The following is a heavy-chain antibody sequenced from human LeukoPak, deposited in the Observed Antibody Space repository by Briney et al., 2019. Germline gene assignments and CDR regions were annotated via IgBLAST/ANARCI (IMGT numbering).Heavy chain of an antibody. V-gene: IGHV3-23*01. CDR1: GFTFSNYA. CDR2: ISGGGRT. D-gene: IGHD3-10*01. Sequence: PGGSLRLSCAASGFTFSNYAMSWVRQAPGKGLEGVSGISGGGRTYNADSVKGRFTISRDNSKNTLYLQMNSLRAEDTAVYYCAKERRVSMVRNGMDVWGKGTTVTVSS. J-gene: IGHJ6*04. CDR3: AKERRVSMVRNGMDV.